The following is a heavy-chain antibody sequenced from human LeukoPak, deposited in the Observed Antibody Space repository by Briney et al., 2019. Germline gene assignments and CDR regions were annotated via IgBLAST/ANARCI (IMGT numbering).Heavy chain of an antibody. CDR2: IYYSGST. CDR3: ARGAYIYGHPPSLDY. J-gene: IGHJ4*02. CDR1: GGSISNYY. V-gene: IGHV4-59*01. Sequence: PSETLPLTCTVSGGSISNYYWSWIRQPPGKGLEWIGYIYYSGSTNYNPSLNSRVTISVDTSKNQFSLKLSSVTPADTAVYYCARGAYIYGHPPSLDYWGQGTLVTVSS. D-gene: IGHD5-18*01.